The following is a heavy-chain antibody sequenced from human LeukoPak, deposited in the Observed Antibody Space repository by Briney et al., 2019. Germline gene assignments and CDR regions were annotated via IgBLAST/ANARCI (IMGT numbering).Heavy chain of an antibody. D-gene: IGHD3/OR15-3a*01. V-gene: IGHV3-11*01. Sequence: PGGSLRLSCAASGFTFSDYYMSWIRQAPGKGLEWVSYISSSGSTIYYADSVKGRFTISRDNSKNTVSLQMNSLRAEDTAVHYCAKDWTGSSVYYFDSWGQGTLVTVSS. CDR1: GFTFSDYY. CDR3: AKDWTGSSVYYFDS. J-gene: IGHJ4*02. CDR2: ISSSGSTI.